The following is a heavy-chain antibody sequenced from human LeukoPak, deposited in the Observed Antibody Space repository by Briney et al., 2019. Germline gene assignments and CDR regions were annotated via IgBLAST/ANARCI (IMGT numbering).Heavy chain of an antibody. CDR2: INGNGGRT. CDR1: GFTFSSYA. J-gene: IGHJ3*01. CDR3: GRDPNRDYIGAFDF. Sequence: GGSLRLSCAASGFTFSSYAMNWVRQAPGKGLEWVSGINGNGGRTIHADSVKGRFTISRDNSRNTLYLQMNSLRADDTAIYYCGRDPNRDYIGAFDFWGQGKKVRGSS. V-gene: IGHV3-23*01. D-gene: IGHD4-11*01.